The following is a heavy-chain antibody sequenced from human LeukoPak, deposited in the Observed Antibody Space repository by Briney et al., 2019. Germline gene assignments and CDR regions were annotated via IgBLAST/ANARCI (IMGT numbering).Heavy chain of an antibody. D-gene: IGHD2-2*01. CDR3: ARTTEDCSSTSCYQYWFDP. J-gene: IGHJ5*02. CDR1: GGSFSAYY. V-gene: IGHV4-59*01. Sequence: SETLSLTCAVYGGSFSAYYWSWIRQPPGKGLEWIGYIHYSGSPNYNPSLKSRVSISVDTSKNQFSLKLNSVTAADTAVYYCARTTEDCSSTSCYQYWFDPWGQGTLVTVSS. CDR2: IHYSGSP.